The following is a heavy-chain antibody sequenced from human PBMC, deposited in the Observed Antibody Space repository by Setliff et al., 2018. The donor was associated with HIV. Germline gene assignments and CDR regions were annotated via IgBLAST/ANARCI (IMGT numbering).Heavy chain of an antibody. CDR2: IYNDGTT. CDR3: ARDRALRFSGSLSFNYFDS. J-gene: IGHJ4*02. CDR1: SYSITSGCY. Sequence: PSETLSLTCDVFSYSITSGCYWAWIRQSPGKGLEWIGRIYNDGTTNYSPSLKSRVTISVDTLKNRFSLKLNSVTAADTAVYYCARDRALRFSGSLSFNYFDSWGQGMLVTVSS. D-gene: IGHD3-10*01. V-gene: IGHV4-38-2*02.